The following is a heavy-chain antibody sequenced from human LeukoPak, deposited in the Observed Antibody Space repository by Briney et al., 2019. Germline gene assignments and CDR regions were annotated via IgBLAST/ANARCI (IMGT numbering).Heavy chain of an antibody. J-gene: IGHJ4*02. CDR2: INHSGST. CDR1: GGSFSGYY. CDR3: ARELVVVPAALTDY. Sequence: SETLSLTCAVYGGSFSGYYWSWIRQPPGKGLEWIGEINHSGSTNYNPSLKRRVTISVDTSKNQFSLKLSSVTAADTAVYYCARELVVVPAALTDYWGQGTLVTVSS. V-gene: IGHV4-34*01. D-gene: IGHD2-2*01.